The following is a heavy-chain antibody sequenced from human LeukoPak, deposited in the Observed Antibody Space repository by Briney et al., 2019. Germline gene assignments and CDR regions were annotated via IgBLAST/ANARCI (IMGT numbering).Heavy chain of an antibody. V-gene: IGHV3-30*04. J-gene: IGHJ4*02. D-gene: IGHD6-19*01. Sequence: PGRSLRLSCAASGFTFSSYAMHWVRQAAGKVLEWVAVISYEGSNKSDAGSVKGRFTISRDDSKNTLYLQMNSLRAEDTAVYYCARTVAGVFDYWGQGTLVTVSS. CDR2: ISYEGSNK. CDR3: ARTVAGVFDY. CDR1: GFTFSSYA.